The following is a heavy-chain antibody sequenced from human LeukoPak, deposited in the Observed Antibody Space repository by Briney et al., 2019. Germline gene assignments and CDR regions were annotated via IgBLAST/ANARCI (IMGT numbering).Heavy chain of an antibody. CDR1: GGSISSYY. J-gene: IGHJ5*02. CDR3: ARGDARITIFGVPSWFDP. CDR2: IYYSGST. D-gene: IGHD3-3*01. Sequence: SETLSLTCTVSGGSISSYYWSWIRQPPGKGLEWIGYIYYSGSTNYNPSLKSRVTISVDTSKNQFSLKLSSVAAADTAVYYCARGDARITIFGVPSWFDPWGQGTLVTVSS. V-gene: IGHV4-59*01.